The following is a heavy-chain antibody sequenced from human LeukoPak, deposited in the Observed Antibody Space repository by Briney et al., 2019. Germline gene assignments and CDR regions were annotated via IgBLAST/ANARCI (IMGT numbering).Heavy chain of an antibody. D-gene: IGHD3-10*01. CDR3: ASGASYGSGTNRLFDY. Sequence: PGGSLRLSCAASGFTFRTSGMHWVRQAPGKGLEWVAVMSDDGSNKYYADSVKGRFTISRDNSKNTLYLQMNSLRAEDTAVYYCASGASYGSGTNRLFDYWGQGALVIVSS. CDR2: MSDDGSNK. V-gene: IGHV3-30*19. J-gene: IGHJ4*02. CDR1: GFTFRTSG.